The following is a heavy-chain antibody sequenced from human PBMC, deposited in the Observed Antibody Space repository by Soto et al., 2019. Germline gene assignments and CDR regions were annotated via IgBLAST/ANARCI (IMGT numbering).Heavy chain of an antibody. J-gene: IGHJ4*02. Sequence: GGSLRLSCAASGFTFSSYWMSWVRQAPGKGLEWVANIKQDGSEKYYVDSVKGRFTISRDNAKNSLYLQMISLRAEDTAVYYCARVVVSTSYTNFDYWGQGTLVTVSS. CDR2: IKQDGSEK. CDR3: ARVVVSTSYTNFDY. V-gene: IGHV3-7*01. D-gene: IGHD2-2*01. CDR1: GFTFSSYW.